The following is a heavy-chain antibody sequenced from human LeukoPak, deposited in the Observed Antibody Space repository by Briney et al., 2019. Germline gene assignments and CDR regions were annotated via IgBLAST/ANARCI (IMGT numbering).Heavy chain of an antibody. CDR1: GFTFSDSW. J-gene: IGHJ6*02. CDR3: ATYTHWVAGDV. D-gene: IGHD3-16*01. CDR2: MNQDGSEK. Sequence: PGGSLRLSCAASGFTFSDSWMSWVRQAPGKGLEWVANMNQDGSEKDYVDSVKGRFTISRDNARNSLHLQMGSLRAEDTAVYYCATYTHWVAGDVWGQGTTVTVSS. V-gene: IGHV3-7*01.